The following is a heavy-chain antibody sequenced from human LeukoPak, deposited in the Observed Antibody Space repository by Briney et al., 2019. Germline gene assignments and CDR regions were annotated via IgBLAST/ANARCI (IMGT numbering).Heavy chain of an antibody. CDR3: ARGGYYYDSSGYYRPFDY. D-gene: IGHD3-22*01. J-gene: IGHJ4*02. CDR1: GGSISSYY. CDR2: IYYSGST. Sequence: DPSETLSLTCTVSGGSISSYYWSWIRQPPGKGLEWIGYIYYSGSTNYNPSLKSRVTISVDTSKNQFSLKLSSVTAADTAVYYCARGGYYYDSSGYYRPFDYWGQETLVTVSS. V-gene: IGHV4-59*01.